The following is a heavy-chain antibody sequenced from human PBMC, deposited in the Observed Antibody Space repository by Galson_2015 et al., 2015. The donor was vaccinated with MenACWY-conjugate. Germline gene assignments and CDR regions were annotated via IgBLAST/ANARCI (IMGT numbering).Heavy chain of an antibody. CDR3: ARGIKLYGYRYYMDV. J-gene: IGHJ6*03. D-gene: IGHD3-3*01. CDR1: GGSFSSYY. CDR2: ITHSGTT. V-gene: IGHV4-34*01. Sequence: ETLSLTCAAFGGSFSSYYWSWTRQSPGKGLEGIGEITHSGTTNYNPSLKSRVTISVDTSKNQFSLNLSSVTAADAALYYCARGIKLYGYRYYMDVWGKGTTVSVS.